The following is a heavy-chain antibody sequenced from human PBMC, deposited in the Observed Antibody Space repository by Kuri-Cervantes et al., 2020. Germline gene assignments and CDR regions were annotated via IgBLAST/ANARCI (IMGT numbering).Heavy chain of an antibody. J-gene: IGHJ4*02. D-gene: IGHD2-8*01. Sequence: ETLSLTCAASGFTVSSNYMSWVRQAPGKGLEWVSVIYSGGSTYYADSVKGRFTISRDNSKNTLYLQMNSLRAEDTAVYYCAGNLYGDYWGQGTLVTVSS. V-gene: IGHV3-53*01. CDR2: IYSGGST. CDR3: AGNLYGDY. CDR1: GFTVSSNY.